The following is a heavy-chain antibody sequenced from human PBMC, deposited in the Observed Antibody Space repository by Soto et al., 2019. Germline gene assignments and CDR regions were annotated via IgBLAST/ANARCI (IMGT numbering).Heavy chain of an antibody. V-gene: IGHV4-31*03. Sequence: SETLPLTCSVSGGSIASGGYYWSWIRQLPGKGLEWIGYIYYSGSTYYNPSLKSRLTISVDTSKNQFSLKLSSVTAADTAVYYCATSTTKVTTLDYWGQGTLVTVSS. CDR3: ATSTTKVTTLDY. J-gene: IGHJ4*02. CDR2: IYYSGST. CDR1: GGSIASGGYY. D-gene: IGHD4-17*01.